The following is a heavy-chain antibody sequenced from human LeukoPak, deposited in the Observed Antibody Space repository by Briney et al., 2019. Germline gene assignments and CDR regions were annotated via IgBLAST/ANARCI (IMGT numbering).Heavy chain of an antibody. CDR2: INPDSGGT. CDR1: GYTFTGYY. CDR3: ARELELLGFDY. Sequence: ASVKVSCKASGYTFTGYYMHWVRQAPGQGLEWMGWINPDSGGTNYAQKFQGRVTMTRDTSISTAYMELSGLRSDDTAVYYCARELELLGFDYWGRGSLVTVSS. J-gene: IGHJ4*02. D-gene: IGHD1-7*01. V-gene: IGHV1-2*02.